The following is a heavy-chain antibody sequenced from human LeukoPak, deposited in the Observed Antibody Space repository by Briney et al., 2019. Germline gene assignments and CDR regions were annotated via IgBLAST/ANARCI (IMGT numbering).Heavy chain of an antibody. CDR2: ISGSGGST. CDR1: GFTFSSYA. Sequence: GWSLRLSCAASGFTFSSYAMSWVRQAPGKGLEWVSAISGSGGSTYYADSVKGRFTISRDNSKNTLYLQMNSLRAEDTAVYYCAKDGGDIVVVVAADGINWFDPWGQGTLVTVSS. V-gene: IGHV3-23*01. J-gene: IGHJ5*02. CDR3: AKDGGDIVVVVAADGINWFDP. D-gene: IGHD2-15*01.